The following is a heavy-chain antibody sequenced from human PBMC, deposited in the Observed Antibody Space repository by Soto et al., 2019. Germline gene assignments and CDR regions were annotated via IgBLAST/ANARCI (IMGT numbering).Heavy chain of an antibody. D-gene: IGHD2-2*01. CDR1: GGTFSRSA. Sequence: SVKVSCKAPGGTFSRSAISWVRQAPGQRLEWMGGFVSIFATTDYAQKFQGRLTITADESTSTVYMELRSLTSDDTAVYYCARVIPGVEAWFDPWGQGTLVTVSS. J-gene: IGHJ5*02. CDR3: ARVIPGVEAWFDP. V-gene: IGHV1-69*13. CDR2: FVSIFATT.